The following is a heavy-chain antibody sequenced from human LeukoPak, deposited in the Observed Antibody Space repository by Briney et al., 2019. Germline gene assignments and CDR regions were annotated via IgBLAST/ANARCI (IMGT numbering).Heavy chain of an antibody. J-gene: IGHJ5*02. CDR3: ARAWIQYTQWFDP. CDR1: GGSISSYY. D-gene: IGHD5-18*01. V-gene: IGHV4-59*01. CDR2: IYYSGST. Sequence: SETLSLTCTVSGGSISSYYWSWIRQPPGKGLEWIGYIYYSGSTNYNPSLKSRVTISVDTSKNQFSLKLSSVTAADTAVYYCARAWIQYTQWFDPWGQGTLVTVSS.